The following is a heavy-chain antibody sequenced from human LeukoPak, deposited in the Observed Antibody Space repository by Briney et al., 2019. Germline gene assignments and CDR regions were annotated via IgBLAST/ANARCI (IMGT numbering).Heavy chain of an antibody. V-gene: IGHV3-48*03. CDR2: ISSSGSTI. D-gene: IGHD6-13*01. CDR1: GFTFSSYE. J-gene: IGHJ5*02. CDR3: AKKHTAAGPKSNWFDP. Sequence: QPGGSLRLSCAASGFTFSSYEMNWVRQAPGKGLEWVSYISSSGSTIYYADPVKGRFTISRDNAKNSLYLQMTSLRAEDTAVYYCAKKHTAAGPKSNWFDPWGQGTLVTVSS.